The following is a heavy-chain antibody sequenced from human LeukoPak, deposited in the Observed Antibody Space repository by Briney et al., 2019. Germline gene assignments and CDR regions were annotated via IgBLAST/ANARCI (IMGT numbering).Heavy chain of an antibody. J-gene: IGHJ6*03. V-gene: IGHV3-66*02. Sequence: GGSLRLSCAASGFTVSSNYMSWVRQAPGKGLDGVSVIYSGGSKYYPDSVKGRFTISRDNSKNTLYLQMNSLRAEDTAVYYCARASISTDFWSGYYTGIGYYYYYMDVWGKGTTVTVSS. D-gene: IGHD3-3*01. CDR2: IYSGGSK. CDR3: ARASISTDFWSGYYTGIGYYYYYMDV. CDR1: GFTVSSNY.